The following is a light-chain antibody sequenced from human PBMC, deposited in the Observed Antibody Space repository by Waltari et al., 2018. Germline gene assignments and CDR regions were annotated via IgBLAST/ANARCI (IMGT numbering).Light chain of an antibody. V-gene: IGKV4-1*01. CDR3: XXXXSPPYT. CDR2: WAS. J-gene: IGKJ2*01. Sequence: DIVMTQSPDSLAVSLGERATINCKSSQSVLYSSNNKNYLAWYQQKPGQPPNLLIYWASTRESGVPYRFSGSGSGTDFTLTISGLQAEDVAVXXXXXXXSPPYTFGQGTKLEIK. CDR1: QSVLYSSNNKNY.